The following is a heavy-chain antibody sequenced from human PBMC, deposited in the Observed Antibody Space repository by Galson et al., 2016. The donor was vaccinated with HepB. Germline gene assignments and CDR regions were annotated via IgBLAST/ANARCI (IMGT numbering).Heavy chain of an antibody. CDR2: IYSGGNT. D-gene: IGHD4-11*01. Sequence: SLRLSCAASGFSVNHNYTTWVRQAPGKGLEWVSLIYSGGNTNYADSVKGRFTISRDNSQNTLYLQMNTLRADDTALYYCARDSRPSTGSNAEFDPWGQGTLVTVAS. CDR3: ARDSRPSTGSNAEFDP. CDR1: GFSVNHNY. J-gene: IGHJ5*02. V-gene: IGHV3-53*01.